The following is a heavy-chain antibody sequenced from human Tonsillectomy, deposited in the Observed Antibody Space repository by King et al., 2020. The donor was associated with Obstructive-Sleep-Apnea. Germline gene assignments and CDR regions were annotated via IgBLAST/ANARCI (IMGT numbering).Heavy chain of an antibody. CDR3: AKVRDIVVVVAATNFDY. D-gene: IGHD2-15*01. Sequence: VQLVESGGGVVQPGGSLRLSCAASGFTFSTYGMHWVRQAPGKGLEWVAFIRFDGSNQYYADSVKGRFTISRDNSRNRLYLQMNSLRTEDTAVYYCAKVRDIVVVVAATNFDYWGQGTLVTVSS. J-gene: IGHJ4*02. CDR2: IRFDGSNQ. V-gene: IGHV3-30*02. CDR1: GFTFSTYG.